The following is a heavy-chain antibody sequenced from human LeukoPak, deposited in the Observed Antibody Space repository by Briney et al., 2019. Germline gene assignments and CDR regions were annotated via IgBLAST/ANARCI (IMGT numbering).Heavy chain of an antibody. V-gene: IGHV3-7*03. Sequence: GGSLRLSCVDYGITFSRYWMSWVRRAQGKGLKWVANIKQDGGEKYYVDSVKGRFTISRDNAKNSLYLQMNSLRVEDTAVYYCARDGRPLDYWGQGTLVTVSS. CDR3: ARDGRPLDY. J-gene: IGHJ4*02. CDR1: GITFSRYW. CDR2: IKQDGGEK.